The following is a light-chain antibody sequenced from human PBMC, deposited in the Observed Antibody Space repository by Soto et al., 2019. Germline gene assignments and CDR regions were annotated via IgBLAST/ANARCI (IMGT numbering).Light chain of an antibody. CDR2: GAS. Sequence: EIVLTQSADTLSLSPGERATLSCSASQSVTTKYLAWYQQNSGQAPRLLIDGASNRATGTPDTFSGSESGTDFTLTIRRLEPENFALYYCQQYGSSVQFGGGTKVEIK. J-gene: IGKJ4*02. CDR3: QQYGSSVQ. V-gene: IGKV3-20*01. CDR1: QSVTTKY.